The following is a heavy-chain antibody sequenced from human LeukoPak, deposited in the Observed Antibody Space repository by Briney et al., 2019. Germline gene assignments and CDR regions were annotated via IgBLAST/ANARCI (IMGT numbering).Heavy chain of an antibody. CDR2: ISGSGGST. CDR3: ATGFRAAAGKYYFDF. CDR1: GFTFTTYA. J-gene: IGHJ4*02. D-gene: IGHD6-13*01. Sequence: GGSLRLSCVASGFTFTTYAMNWVRRAPGKGLERVSGISGSGGSTYRADSVKGRFTISRDNSKTTVYLQMNSLRADDTAVYYCATGFRAAAGKYYFDFWGQGTLVTVSS. V-gene: IGHV3-23*01.